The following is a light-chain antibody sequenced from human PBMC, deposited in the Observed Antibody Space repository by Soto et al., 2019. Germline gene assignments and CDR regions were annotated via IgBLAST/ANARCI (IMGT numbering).Light chain of an antibody. J-gene: IGKJ4*01. Sequence: DFVLTQAPESLAVPLGERATINCKSSQSVFFSSNRKNHLAWYQQKPGQPPTLLIYWASTRESGVPDRFSGSGSGTKFTLTIDTLQAEDVAIYYCQQYYGVPLTFGGGTKVEI. CDR2: WAS. CDR3: QQYYGVPLT. CDR1: QSVFFSSNRKNH. V-gene: IGKV4-1*01.